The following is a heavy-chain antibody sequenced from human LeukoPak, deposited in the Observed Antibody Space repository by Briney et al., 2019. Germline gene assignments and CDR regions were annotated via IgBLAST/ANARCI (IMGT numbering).Heavy chain of an antibody. CDR1: GFTFSSYA. CDR2: ISGSSGST. Sequence: QAGGSLRLSCAASGFTFSSYAMSWVRQAPGKGLEWVSAISGSSGSTYYADSVKGRFTISRDNSKNTLYLQMNSLRAEVTAVYYCAKPTEAVVVIPPDYWGQGTLVTVSS. CDR3: AKPTEAVVVIPPDY. V-gene: IGHV3-23*01. J-gene: IGHJ4*02. D-gene: IGHD3-22*01.